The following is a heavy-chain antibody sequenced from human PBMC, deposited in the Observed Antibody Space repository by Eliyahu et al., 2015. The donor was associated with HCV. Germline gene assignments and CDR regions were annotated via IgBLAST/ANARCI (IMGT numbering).Heavy chain of an antibody. V-gene: IGHV4-39*01. CDR1: GASISKSSSSYY. CDR3: ARQSIEVSGDYVKN. J-gene: IGHJ4*02. D-gene: IGHD4-17*01. CDR2: IYYSGST. Sequence: QLQLQESGPGLVKPSETLSLTCTVSGASISKSSSSYYWGWIRQPPGKGLGWIGSIYYSGSTEYNPSLKSRVTISVDTSMKQFSLKLNSVTAADTAVYYCARQSIEVSGDYVKNWGQGTLVTVSS.